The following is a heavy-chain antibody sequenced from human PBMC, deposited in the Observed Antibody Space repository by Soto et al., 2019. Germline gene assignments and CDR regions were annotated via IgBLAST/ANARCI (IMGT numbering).Heavy chain of an antibody. CDR1: GLTFSAFA. V-gene: IGHV3-30*18. CDR3: AKGVVREPAYFDD. Sequence: PGGSLRLSCAVSGLTFSAFAMYWVRQAPGKGLEWVALISYDGRNEDYAESVRGRFTISRDNSKNTLYLDMNSLSAEDSAVYFCAKGVVREPAYFDDWGQGTRVTSPQ. D-gene: IGHD3-10*01. CDR2: ISYDGRNE. J-gene: IGHJ4*02.